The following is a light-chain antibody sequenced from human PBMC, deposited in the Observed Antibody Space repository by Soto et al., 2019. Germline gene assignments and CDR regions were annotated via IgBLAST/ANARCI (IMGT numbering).Light chain of an antibody. CDR3: QQYGRSGYT. J-gene: IGKJ2*01. Sequence: EIVLTQSPGTLSLSPGERATLSCRASQSVSSSYLAWYQQKPGQAPRLLIYGASSRATGIPDRFSGSGSGTDFTLTISRLEPEYFAVYYCQQYGRSGYTFGQGTKLEIK. V-gene: IGKV3-20*01. CDR1: QSVSSSY. CDR2: GAS.